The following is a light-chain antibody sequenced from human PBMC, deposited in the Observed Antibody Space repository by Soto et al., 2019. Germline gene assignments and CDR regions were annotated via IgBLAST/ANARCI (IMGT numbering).Light chain of an antibody. CDR2: KAS. CDR3: QQYNSYPRT. V-gene: IGKV1-5*03. J-gene: IGKJ4*01. Sequence: DIQMTQSPSTLSASVGDRVTITCRASQSISSWLAWYQQKPGKAPNLLIYKASSLESGVPSRFSGSGSGTEFTLTISSLQHDDFATYYCQQYNSYPRTFGGGTKVVIK. CDR1: QSISSW.